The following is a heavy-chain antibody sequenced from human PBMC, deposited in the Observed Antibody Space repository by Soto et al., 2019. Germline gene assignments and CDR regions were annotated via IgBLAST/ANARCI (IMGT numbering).Heavy chain of an antibody. CDR3: ARDTHCSSTSCYTRYYYYGMDV. CDR2: IYYSGST. J-gene: IGHJ6*02. V-gene: IGHV4-61*01. CDR1: GGSVSSGSSY. Sequence: QAQLQESGPGLVKPSETLSLTCTVSGGSVSSGSSYWSWIRQPPGQGLEWIGYIYYSGSTNSNPSLKSRVTISVDTSKNQFSLKLSSVTAADTAVYYCARDTHCSSTSCYTRYYYYGMDVWGQGTTVTVSS. D-gene: IGHD2-2*02.